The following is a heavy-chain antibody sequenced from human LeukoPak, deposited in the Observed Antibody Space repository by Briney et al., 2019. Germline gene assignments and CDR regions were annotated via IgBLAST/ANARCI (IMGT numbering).Heavy chain of an antibody. CDR2: IYYSGST. Sequence: SETLSLTCTVSGGSISSYYWSWIRQPPRKGLEWIGYIYYSGSTNYNPSLKSRVTISVDTSKNQFSLKLSSVTAADTAVYYCARLEKYYDFWSGYYTRTGRFDPWGQGTLVTVSS. D-gene: IGHD3-3*01. CDR3: ARLEKYYDFWSGYYTRTGRFDP. J-gene: IGHJ5*02. V-gene: IGHV4-59*01. CDR1: GGSISSYY.